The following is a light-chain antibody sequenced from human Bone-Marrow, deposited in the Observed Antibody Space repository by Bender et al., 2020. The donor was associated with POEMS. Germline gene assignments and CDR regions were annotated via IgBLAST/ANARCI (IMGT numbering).Light chain of an antibody. CDR1: SSDVGNYNY. Sequence: QSALTQPRSVSGSPAQSVTISCTGTSSDVGNYNYVSWYQHHPGKAPKLIIYDVSKRPSGVSNRFSGSKSAKTASLTISGLQADDEAYYYCCAYATASAQVGGRTKLTVL. CDR3: CAYATASAQ. CDR2: DVS. J-gene: IGLJ2*01. V-gene: IGLV2-11*01.